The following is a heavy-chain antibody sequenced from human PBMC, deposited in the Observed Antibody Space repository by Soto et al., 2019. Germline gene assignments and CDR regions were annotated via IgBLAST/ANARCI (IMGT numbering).Heavy chain of an antibody. Sequence: GASVKVSCKASGDTFSSYTISWVRQAPGQGLEWMGRIIPMFGIAKYAQKFQGRVTITADKSTSTAYMELSSLRSEDTAVYYCARAIPRGWHLGWFDPWGQGTLVTVSS. D-gene: IGHD6-19*01. V-gene: IGHV1-69*02. CDR3: ARAIPRGWHLGWFDP. J-gene: IGHJ5*02. CDR1: GDTFSSYT. CDR2: IIPMFGIA.